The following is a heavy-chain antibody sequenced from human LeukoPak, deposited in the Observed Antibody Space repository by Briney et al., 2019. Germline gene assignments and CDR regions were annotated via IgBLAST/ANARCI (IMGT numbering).Heavy chain of an antibody. D-gene: IGHD6-13*01. J-gene: IGHJ4*02. Sequence: GGSLRLSCAASGFTFSDDYMSWIRQAPGKGLEWVSYISSSGSTIYYADSVKGRFTISRDNAKNSLYLQMNSLRAEDTAVYYCARVGSSWYSDYFDYWGQGTLVTVSS. V-gene: IGHV3-11*01. CDR3: ARVGSSWYSDYFDY. CDR2: ISSSGSTI. CDR1: GFTFSDDY.